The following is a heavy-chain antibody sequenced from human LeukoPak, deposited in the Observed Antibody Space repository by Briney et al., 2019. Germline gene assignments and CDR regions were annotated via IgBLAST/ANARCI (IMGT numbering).Heavy chain of an antibody. J-gene: IGHJ4*02. CDR1: GGSFSGNY. D-gene: IGHD3-22*01. Sequence: SETLSLTCGIYGGSFSGNYWGWIRQPPGKGLEWIGNIYYRGSTYYNPSLKSRVTISVDTSKNQFSLKLSSVTAADTAVYYCARDQGTIILGYFDYWGQGTLVTVSS. V-gene: IGHV4-34*01. CDR2: IYYRGST. CDR3: ARDQGTIILGYFDY.